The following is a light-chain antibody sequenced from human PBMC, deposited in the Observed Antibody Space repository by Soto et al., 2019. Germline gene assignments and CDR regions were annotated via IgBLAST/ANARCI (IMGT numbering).Light chain of an antibody. CDR3: QSYDSSNPVV. Sequence: NFLLTQPHSVSESPGKTVTISCTRSSGSIASHYVQWYQQRPGSAPTTVIYEDNQRPSGFRDRFYGSIDGSPNFASLTISGLKTEDEADYYCQSYDSSNPVVFGGG. CDR1: SGSIASHY. V-gene: IGLV6-57*04. CDR2: EDN. J-gene: IGLJ2*01.